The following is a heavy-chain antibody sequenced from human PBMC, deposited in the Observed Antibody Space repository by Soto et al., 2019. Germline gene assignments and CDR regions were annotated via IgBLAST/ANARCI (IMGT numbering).Heavy chain of an antibody. D-gene: IGHD3-16*02. J-gene: IGHJ4*02. CDR2: MHVDGGEI. V-gene: IGHV3-7*03. CDR1: GFVFRTSW. Sequence: PGGSLRLSCEASGFVFRTSWMTWVRQPPGKGLAWVASMHVDGGEIYYVGAVRGRFTVSRDNAKNALYLQMNSLRVEDTAVYYCARDIGPNTLDYWGQGTLVTVSS. CDR3: ARDIGPNTLDY.